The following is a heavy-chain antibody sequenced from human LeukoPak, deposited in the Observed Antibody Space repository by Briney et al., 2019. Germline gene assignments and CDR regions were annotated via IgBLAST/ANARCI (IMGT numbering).Heavy chain of an antibody. V-gene: IGHV3-23*01. J-gene: IGHJ6*03. CDR1: GFTVSRDY. D-gene: IGHD1-26*01. CDR2: ISGSGGST. Sequence: GGSLRLSCAASGFTVSRDYMSWVRQAPGKGLEWVSAISGSGGSTYYADSVKGRFTISRDNAKNSLYLQMNSLRAEDTAVYYCARWAGSYNYYYYMDVWGKGTRSPSP. CDR3: ARWAGSYNYYYYMDV.